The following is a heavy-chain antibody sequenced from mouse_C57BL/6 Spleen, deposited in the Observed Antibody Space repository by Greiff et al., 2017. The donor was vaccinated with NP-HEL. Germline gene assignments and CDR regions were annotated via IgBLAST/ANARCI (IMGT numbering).Heavy chain of an antibody. J-gene: IGHJ4*01. V-gene: IGHV1-64*01. CDR3: ARRTWDDYAMDY. Sequence: VQLQQPGAELVKPGASVKLSCKASGYTFTSYWMHWVKQRPGQGLEWIGMIHPNSCSTNYNEKFKSKATLTVDKSSSTAYMQLSSLTSEDSAVYYCARRTWDDYAMDYWGQGTSVTVSS. CDR2: IHPNSCST. D-gene: IGHD4-1*01. CDR1: GYTFTSYW.